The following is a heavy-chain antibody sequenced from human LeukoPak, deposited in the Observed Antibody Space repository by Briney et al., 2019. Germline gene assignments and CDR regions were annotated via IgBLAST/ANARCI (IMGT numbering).Heavy chain of an antibody. CDR1: GFTFSGYW. J-gene: IGHJ4*02. V-gene: IGHV3-21*01. CDR3: ARDSSWPTFDY. CDR2: ISSSSSYI. D-gene: IGHD6-13*01. Sequence: KTGGSLRLSCAASGFTFSGYWMHWVRQAPGKGLEWVSSISSSSSYIYYADSVKGRFTSSRDNAKNSLYLQMNSLRAEDTAVYYCARDSSWPTFDYWGQGTLVTVSS.